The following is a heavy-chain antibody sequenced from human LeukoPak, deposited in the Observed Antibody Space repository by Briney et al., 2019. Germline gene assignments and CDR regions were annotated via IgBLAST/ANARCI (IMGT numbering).Heavy chain of an antibody. Sequence: GGSLRLSCAASGFTFSSYAMHWVRQAPGKGLEWVSSISSSSSYIYYADSVKGRFTISRDNAKNSLYLQVNSLRAEDTAVYYCARDRNHYYDSSGYSFDYWGQGTLVTVSS. CDR1: GFTFSSYA. V-gene: IGHV3-21*01. CDR3: ARDRNHYYDSSGYSFDY. CDR2: ISSSSSYI. D-gene: IGHD3-22*01. J-gene: IGHJ4*02.